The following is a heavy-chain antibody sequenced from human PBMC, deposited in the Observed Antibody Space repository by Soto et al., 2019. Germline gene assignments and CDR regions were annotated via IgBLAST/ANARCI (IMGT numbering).Heavy chain of an antibody. CDR3: ARDNTDSMTTGSGFDY. CDR1: GFTFSSYG. V-gene: IGHV3-33*01. J-gene: IGHJ4*02. D-gene: IGHD4-17*01. CDR2: IWYDGSNK. Sequence: QVQLVESGGGVVQPGRSLRLSCAASGFTFSSYGMHWVRQAPGKGLEWVAVIWYDGSNKYYADSVKGRFTISRDNSKNTLYLQMNSLRAEDTAVYYCARDNTDSMTTGSGFDYWGQGTLVTVSS.